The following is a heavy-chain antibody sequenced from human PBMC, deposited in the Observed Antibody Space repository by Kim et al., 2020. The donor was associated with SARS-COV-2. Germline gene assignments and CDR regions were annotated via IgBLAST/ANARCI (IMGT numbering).Heavy chain of an antibody. D-gene: IGHD6-25*01. CDR2: IHYSGST. Sequence: SETLSLTCTVSGASVSNGDFFWSWLRQHPGKGLEWFGYIHYSGSTYYNPSLKHRVSISEDSSENQFSLKFNSVTAADTAVYYCARGALTTAGGLDVWGQGTTVIVS. CDR3: ARGALTTAGGLDV. V-gene: IGHV4-31*03. CDR1: GASVSNGDFF. J-gene: IGHJ6*02.